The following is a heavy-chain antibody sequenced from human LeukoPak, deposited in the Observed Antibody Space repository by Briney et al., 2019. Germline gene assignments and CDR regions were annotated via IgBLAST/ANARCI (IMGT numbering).Heavy chain of an antibody. CDR1: GYXFITYG. D-gene: IGHD2-15*01. V-gene: IGHV1-18*01. Sequence: GXXVXVXXXXXGYXFITYGISWGRQAPGQGGEGXXXXXYYAPHRNYAHKFQGRLTVTTDTSTSTAYMELRSLTSDDTAIYYCVRDYYCSSNTCHDCFDPWGQGTLVTVSS. CDR2: XXYYAPHR. J-gene: IGHJ5*02. CDR3: VRDYYCSSNTCHDCFDP.